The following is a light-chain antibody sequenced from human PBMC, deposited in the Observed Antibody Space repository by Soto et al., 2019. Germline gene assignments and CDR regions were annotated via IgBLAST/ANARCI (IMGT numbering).Light chain of an antibody. CDR3: AAWDDSLSGWV. Sequence: QSVLTQPPAASGTPGQRVTISCSGSSSNIGSNTVNWYHQVPGTAPKLLIYTNDQRPSGVPDRFSGSKSGTSASLAISGLQSEDEADYYCAAWDDSLSGWVFGGGTQLTVL. J-gene: IGLJ3*02. V-gene: IGLV1-44*01. CDR2: TND. CDR1: SSNIGSNT.